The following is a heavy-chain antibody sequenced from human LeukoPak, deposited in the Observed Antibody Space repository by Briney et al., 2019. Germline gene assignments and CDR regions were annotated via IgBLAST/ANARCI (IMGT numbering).Heavy chain of an antibody. J-gene: IGHJ4*02. Sequence: ASVKVSCKASGYTFTGYYMHWVRQAPGQGLGWMGWINPNSGGTNYAQKFQGRVTMTRDTSISTAYMELSRLRSDDTAVYYCARTPGGAVATDYWGQGTLVTVSS. CDR1: GYTFTGYY. D-gene: IGHD6-19*01. CDR2: INPNSGGT. CDR3: ARTPGGAVATDY. V-gene: IGHV1-2*02.